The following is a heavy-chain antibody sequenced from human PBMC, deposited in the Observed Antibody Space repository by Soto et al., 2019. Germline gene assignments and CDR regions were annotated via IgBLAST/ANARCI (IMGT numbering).Heavy chain of an antibody. J-gene: IGHJ3*02. CDR3: ARDGVYDSSGYYYGVAFDI. CDR1: GFTFSSYS. Sequence: GGSLRLSCTASGFTFSSYSMNWVRQAPGKGLEWVSYISSSSSTIYYADSAKGRFTISRDNAKNSLYLQMNSLRDEDTAVYYCARDGVYDSSGYYYGVAFDIWGQGTMVTVSS. CDR2: ISSSSSTI. D-gene: IGHD3-22*01. V-gene: IGHV3-48*02.